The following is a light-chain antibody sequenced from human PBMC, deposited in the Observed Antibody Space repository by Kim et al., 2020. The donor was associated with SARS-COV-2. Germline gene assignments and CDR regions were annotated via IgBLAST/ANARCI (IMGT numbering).Light chain of an antibody. Sequence: SSELTQDPAVSVALVQTVSITCQGDSLRSYYATWYQQKPGQAPILVIYGKNNRPSGIPDRFSGSSSGNTASLTITGTQAGDEADYYCNSRDSNDNVVFGGGTQLTVL. CDR1: SLRSYY. CDR2: GKN. CDR3: NSRDSNDNVV. J-gene: IGLJ2*01. V-gene: IGLV3-19*01.